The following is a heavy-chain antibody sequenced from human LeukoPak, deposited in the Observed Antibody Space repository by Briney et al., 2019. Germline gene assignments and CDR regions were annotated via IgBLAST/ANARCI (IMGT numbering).Heavy chain of an antibody. J-gene: IGHJ4*02. Sequence: PGGSLRLSCEASGFTFSGYSMNWVRQAPGKGLEWVSSIDSSSNYTYYADSVKGRFTISRDNSKNTLYLQMNSLRAEDTAVYYCAKDRYYYDSSGYYLDYWGQGTLVTVSS. V-gene: IGHV3-21*04. CDR2: IDSSSNYT. D-gene: IGHD3-22*01. CDR1: GFTFSGYS. CDR3: AKDRYYYDSSGYYLDY.